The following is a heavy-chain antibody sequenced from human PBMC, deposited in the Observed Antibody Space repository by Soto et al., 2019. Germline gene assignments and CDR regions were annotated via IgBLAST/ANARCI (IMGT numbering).Heavy chain of an antibody. CDR2: IWYDGSNK. CDR3: ARGLGIAANWFDP. Sequence: QVQLVESGGGVVQPGRSLRLSCAATGFTFSSYGMHWVRQAPGKRLEWVAVIWYDGSNKYYADSVKGRFTISRDNSKNVLYLQMNSLRAEDTAVYYCARGLGIAANWFDPWGQGTLVTVSS. V-gene: IGHV3-33*01. J-gene: IGHJ5*02. D-gene: IGHD6-13*01. CDR1: GFTFSSYG.